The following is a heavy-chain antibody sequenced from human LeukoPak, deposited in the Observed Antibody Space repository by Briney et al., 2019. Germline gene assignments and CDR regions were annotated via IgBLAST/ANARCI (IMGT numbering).Heavy chain of an antibody. D-gene: IGHD3-10*01. CDR2: IYYSGST. V-gene: IGHV4-59*01. CDR3: ARGTRRGANWFDP. CDR1: GGSISSYY. Sequence: PSETLSLTCTVSGGSISSYYWSWIRQPPGKGLEWIGYIYYSGSTNYNPSLKSRVTISVDTSKNQFSLKLSSVIATDTAVYYCARGTRRGANWFDPWGQGTLVTVSS. J-gene: IGHJ5*02.